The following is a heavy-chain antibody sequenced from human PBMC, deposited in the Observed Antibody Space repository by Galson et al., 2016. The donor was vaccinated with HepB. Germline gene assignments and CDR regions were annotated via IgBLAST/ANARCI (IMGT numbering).Heavy chain of an antibody. D-gene: IGHD2-2*01. CDR1: GFTFSSYS. CDR2: ISSSSSTI. V-gene: IGHV3-48*02. Sequence: SLRLSCAASGFTFSSYSMNRVRQAPGKGLVWVSYISSSSSTIYYADSVKGRFTISRDNAKNSLYLQMNSLRDEDTAVYYCARRGIYCSSTRCYADYWGQGTLVTVSS. CDR3: ARRGIYCSSTRCYADY. J-gene: IGHJ4*02.